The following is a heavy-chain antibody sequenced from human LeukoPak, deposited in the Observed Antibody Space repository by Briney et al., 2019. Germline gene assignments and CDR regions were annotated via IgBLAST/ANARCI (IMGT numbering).Heavy chain of an antibody. D-gene: IGHD2-15*01. CDR3: ARDPPAAGQTLNAFDI. J-gene: IGHJ3*02. CDR2: TYYRSKWYN. CDR1: GGSVSSDTYY. V-gene: IGHV6-1*01. Sequence: PSETLSLTCIVSGGSVSSDTYYWSWIRQSPSRGLEWLGRTYYRSKWYNDYAVSVKSRVTINPDTSKNQFSLQLNSVTPEDTAMYFCARDPPAAGQTLNAFDIWGQGTMVTVSS.